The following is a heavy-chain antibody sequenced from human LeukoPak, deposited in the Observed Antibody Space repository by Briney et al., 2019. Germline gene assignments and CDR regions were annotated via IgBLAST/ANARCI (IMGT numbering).Heavy chain of an antibody. CDR3: AGGGYYSASGSYSPFDY. D-gene: IGHD3-10*01. CDR2: INPNSGGT. J-gene: IGHJ4*02. CDR1: GYTFTGYY. V-gene: IGHV1-2*02. Sequence: GASVKVSCKASGYTFTGYYIHWVRQAPGQGLEWMGWINPNSGGTNYAQKFQGRVTMTRDMSISTAYMELYRLKSGDTALYYCAGGGYYSASGSYSPFDYWGQGTLVTVSS.